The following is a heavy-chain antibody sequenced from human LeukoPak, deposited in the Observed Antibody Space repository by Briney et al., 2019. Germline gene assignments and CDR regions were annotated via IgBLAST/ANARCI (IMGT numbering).Heavy chain of an antibody. CDR3: AARTVLRFPGWFDP. V-gene: IGHV1-24*01. D-gene: IGHD3-3*01. CDR2: FDLEDGET. CDR1: GYTLTELS. Sequence: ASVKVSGKVSGYTLTELSMHWVRQAPGKRLEWMGNFDLEDGETIYEQRFQGRVTMTEDTSTDTAYMELSSLRSEDTAVYYCAARTVLRFPGWFDPWGQGTLVTVSS. J-gene: IGHJ5*02.